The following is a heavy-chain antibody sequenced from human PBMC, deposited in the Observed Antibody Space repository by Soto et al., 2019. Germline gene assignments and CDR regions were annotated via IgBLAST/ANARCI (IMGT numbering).Heavy chain of an antibody. V-gene: IGHV3-23*01. Sequence: EVQLLESGGGLVQPGGSLRLSCAASGFTFSSYAMSWVRQAPGKGLEWVSAISGSGGSTYYADSVKGRFTISRDNSMNPLYLQMNSLRAEDTAVYYCAKDHSSVRGVLDYWGQGTLVTVSS. J-gene: IGHJ4*02. CDR3: AKDHSSVRGVLDY. CDR1: GFTFSSYA. CDR2: ISGSGGST. D-gene: IGHD3-10*01.